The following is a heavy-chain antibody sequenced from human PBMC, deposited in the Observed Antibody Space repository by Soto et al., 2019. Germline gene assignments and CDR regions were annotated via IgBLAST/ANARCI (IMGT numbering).Heavy chain of an antibody. CDR2: INSDGSSI. J-gene: IGHJ4*02. Sequence: EVQLVESGGGLVQPGGSLRLSCAASGFTFSSYWMHWVRQAPGKGLVWVSSINSDGSSISYADSVKGRFTISRDNAKNTLYLQMNSLRVEDTAVYYCARETGYSSGWRQDHWGQGTLVAVSS. CDR3: ARETGYSSGWRQDH. CDR1: GFTFSSYW. V-gene: IGHV3-74*01. D-gene: IGHD6-19*01.